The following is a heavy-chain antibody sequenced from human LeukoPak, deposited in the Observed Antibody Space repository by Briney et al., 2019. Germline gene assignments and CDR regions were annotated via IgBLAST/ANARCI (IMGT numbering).Heavy chain of an antibody. D-gene: IGHD3-16*02. CDR1: GYTFTSYG. J-gene: IGHJ4*02. CDR2: ISAYNGNT. CDR3: ARDYDYVWGSYRHTPDY. V-gene: IGHV1-18*01. Sequence: VASVKVSCKASGYTFTSYGISWVRQAPGQGLEWMGWISAYNGNTNYAQKLQGRVTMTTDTSTSTAYMELRSLRSDDTAVYYCARDYDYVWGSYRHTPDYWGQGTLVTVSS.